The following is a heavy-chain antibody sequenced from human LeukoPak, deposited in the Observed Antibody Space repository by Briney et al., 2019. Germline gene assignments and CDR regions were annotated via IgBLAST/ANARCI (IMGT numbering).Heavy chain of an antibody. V-gene: IGHV4-34*01. Sequence: SETLSLTCTASGGSITTYYWSWIRQPPGKELEWIGEINHSGSTNYNPSLKSRVTISVDTSKNQFSLKLSSVTAADTAVYYCARGGDSSVPWGQGTLVTVSS. CDR3: ARGGDSSVP. CDR1: GGSITTYY. J-gene: IGHJ5*02. CDR2: INHSGST. D-gene: IGHD3-22*01.